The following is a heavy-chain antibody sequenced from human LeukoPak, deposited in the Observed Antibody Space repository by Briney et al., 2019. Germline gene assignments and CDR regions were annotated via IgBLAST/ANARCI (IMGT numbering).Heavy chain of an antibody. D-gene: IGHD4-23*01. CDR1: GFTFSSYG. CDR2: ISYDGSNK. CDR3: AKDYGGSFDY. Sequence: GGSLRLSCAASGFTFSSYGMHWVRQAPGKGLEWVAVISYDGSNKYYADSVEGRFTISRDNSKNTLYLQMNSLRAEDTAVYYCAKDYGGSFDYWGQGTLVTVSS. J-gene: IGHJ4*02. V-gene: IGHV3-30*18.